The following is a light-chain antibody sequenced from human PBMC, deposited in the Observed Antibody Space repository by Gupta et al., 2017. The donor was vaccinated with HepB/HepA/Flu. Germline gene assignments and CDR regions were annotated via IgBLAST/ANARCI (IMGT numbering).Light chain of an antibody. CDR2: GAS. V-gene: IGKV3-20*01. Sequence: IVLTQSPVTLSVSPGERATLSCRASQSVSSSYLAWYQQKPGQAPRLLIYGASSRATGIPDRFSGSGSGTDFTLTISRLEPEDFAVYYCQQYGSSPLLTFGGGTKVEIK. CDR1: QSVSSSY. J-gene: IGKJ4*01. CDR3: QQYGSSPLLT.